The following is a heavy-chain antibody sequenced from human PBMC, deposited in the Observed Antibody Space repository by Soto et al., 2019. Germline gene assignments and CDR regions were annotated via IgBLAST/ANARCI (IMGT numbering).Heavy chain of an antibody. D-gene: IGHD6-13*01. J-gene: IGHJ4*02. CDR3: AKDNVAAIDY. Sequence: PVGSLRLSCAASGFTFSDYGMHWVRQPPGKGLEWVALISYDGNIKYYADSVKGRFTISRDNSRSTVYLQMNSLRLEDAALYYCAKDNVAAIDYWGQGTLVTVSS. V-gene: IGHV3-30*18. CDR1: GFTFSDYG. CDR2: ISYDGNIK.